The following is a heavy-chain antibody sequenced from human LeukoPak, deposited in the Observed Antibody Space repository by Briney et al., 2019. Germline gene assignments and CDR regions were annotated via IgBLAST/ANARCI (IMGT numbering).Heavy chain of an antibody. CDR3: ARGGWGLKGAARQSKGWFDP. D-gene: IGHD2-21*02. V-gene: IGHV4-4*07. CDR1: GGSITSYY. Sequence: SETLSLTCTVSGGSITSYYWSWIRQPPGKGLEWIGRIDTSGNTNYKPSLKSRVTMSVDTSKSQFSLKLNSVTAADTAVYYCARGGWGLKGAARQSKGWFDPWGQGTLVTVSS. J-gene: IGHJ5*02. CDR2: IDTSGNT.